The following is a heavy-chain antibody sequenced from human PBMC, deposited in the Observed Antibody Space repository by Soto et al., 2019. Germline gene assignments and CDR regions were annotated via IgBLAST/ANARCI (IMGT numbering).Heavy chain of an antibody. J-gene: IGHJ3*02. D-gene: IGHD2-2*01. Sequence: QVQLQQWGAGLLKPSETLSLTCAVHGGSFSDYYWSWIRQPPGKGLEWIGEINHNGNTNYNPSLETRVTISVDTSKNQVSLKLSSVTAADTAVYYCARGYCTSNSCYPPDAFDIWGQGTMVTVSS. V-gene: IGHV4-34*01. CDR2: INHNGNT. CDR1: GGSFSDYY. CDR3: ARGYCTSNSCYPPDAFDI.